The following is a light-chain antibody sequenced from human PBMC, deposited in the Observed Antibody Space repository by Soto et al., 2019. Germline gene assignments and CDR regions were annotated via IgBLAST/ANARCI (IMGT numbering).Light chain of an antibody. V-gene: IGKV3-20*01. Sequence: EIVVTQSPGTLSLSPEERATLSCRASQSFTSNYLAWYQQKRGQAPRLLIYGASSRATGVPDRFSGSGSGTDFTLTISRLEPEDFAVYYCQQYGSLPRTFGQGTKVEIK. CDR1: QSFTSNY. J-gene: IGKJ1*01. CDR2: GAS. CDR3: QQYGSLPRT.